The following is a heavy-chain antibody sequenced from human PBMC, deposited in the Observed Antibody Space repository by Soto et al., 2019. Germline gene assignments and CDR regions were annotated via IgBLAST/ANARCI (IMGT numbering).Heavy chain of an antibody. J-gene: IGHJ6*03. CDR3: AKDGPPLPCSGGTYPYYYYMDV. CDR1: GFTFSSFA. Sequence: EVQLLESGGGLVQPGGSLRLSCAASGFTFSSFAMSWVRQAPGKGLEWVSTISGSGGGTYYADSVKGRFTISRDNSKNTLYLQINSLRTEDTAVYYCAKDGPPLPCSGGTYPYYYYMDVWGKGTTVTVSS. V-gene: IGHV3-23*01. CDR2: ISGSGGGT. D-gene: IGHD2-15*01.